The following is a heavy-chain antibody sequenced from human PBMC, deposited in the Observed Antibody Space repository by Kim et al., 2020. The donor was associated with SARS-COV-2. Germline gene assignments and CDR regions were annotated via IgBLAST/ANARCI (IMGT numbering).Heavy chain of an antibody. J-gene: IGHJ3*02. V-gene: IGHV1-46*01. CDR3: ARDLISSSWYAAFDI. CDR2: TNPRGGST. D-gene: IGHD6-13*01. CDR1: GYTFTSYY. Sequence: ASVKVSCKASGYTFTSYYMHWVRQAPGQGLEWMGITNPRGGSTGNAQKFQGRVTMTRDTSTSTVYMELSSLRSEDTAVYYCARDLISSSWYAAFDIWGQGTMVTVSS.